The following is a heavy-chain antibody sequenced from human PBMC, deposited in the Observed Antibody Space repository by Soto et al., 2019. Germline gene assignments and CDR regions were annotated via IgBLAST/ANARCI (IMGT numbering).Heavy chain of an antibody. D-gene: IGHD3-22*01. J-gene: IGHJ6*02. CDR2: INHSGST. Sequence: KPSETLSLTCAVYCGSFSGYYWSWIRQPPGKGLEWIGEINHSGSTNYNPSLKSRVTISVDTSKNQFSLKLSSVTAADTAVYYCARSHYYDSSGYYYHYYGMDVWGQGTTVTVSS. CDR3: ARSHYYDSSGYYYHYYGMDV. V-gene: IGHV4-34*01. CDR1: CGSFSGYY.